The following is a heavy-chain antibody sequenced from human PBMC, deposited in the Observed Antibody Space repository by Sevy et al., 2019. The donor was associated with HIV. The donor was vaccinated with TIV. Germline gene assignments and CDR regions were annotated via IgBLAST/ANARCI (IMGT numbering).Heavy chain of an antibody. CDR1: GFTFSSYW. V-gene: IGHV3-7*01. D-gene: IGHD3-3*01. J-gene: IGHJ6*02. CDR3: ARECAPGFLWSGYPYYYYYGMDV. CDR2: IKQDGSEK. Sequence: GGSLRLSCAASGFTFSSYWMSWVRQAPGKGLEWVANIKQDGSEKYYVDSVKGRFTISRENAKNSLYLQMNSLRAEDTAVYYCARECAPGFLWSGYPYYYYYGMDVWGQGTTVTVSS.